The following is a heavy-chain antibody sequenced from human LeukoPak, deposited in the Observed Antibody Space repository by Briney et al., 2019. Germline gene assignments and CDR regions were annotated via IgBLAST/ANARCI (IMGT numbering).Heavy chain of an antibody. D-gene: IGHD6-6*01. Sequence: GGSLRLSCEASGFTFSTFPMHWVRQTPAKRLEWVAVISDDGRDTYYADSVKGRFTISRDNSKNTLYLQMNSLSPEDTAVVYCARVGRVSIYPSYMDVWGKGTTVTGSS. CDR2: ISDDGRDT. CDR1: GFTFSTFP. CDR3: ARVGRVSIYPSYMDV. J-gene: IGHJ6*03. V-gene: IGHV3-30*04.